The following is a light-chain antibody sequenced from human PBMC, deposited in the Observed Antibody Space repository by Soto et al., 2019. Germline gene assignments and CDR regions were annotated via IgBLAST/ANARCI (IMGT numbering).Light chain of an antibody. V-gene: IGLV2-14*03. CDR2: DVS. J-gene: IGLJ1*01. CDR1: SSDVDGYNY. CDR3: SSDTPINTRQLV. Sequence: QSALTQAASVSGSPGQSVTIACTGTSSDVDGYNYVSWYQHHPGKAPKLMIFDVSNRPSGVSNRFSGSKSGNTASLTISGLQPEDEADYYCSSDTPINTRQLVFGSGTKLTVL.